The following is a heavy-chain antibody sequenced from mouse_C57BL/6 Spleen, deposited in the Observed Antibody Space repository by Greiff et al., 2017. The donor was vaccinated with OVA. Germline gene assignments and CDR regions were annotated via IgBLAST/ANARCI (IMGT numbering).Heavy chain of an antibody. D-gene: IGHD6-1*01. Sequence: QVHVKQSGPELVKPGASVKLSCKASGYTFTSYDINWVKQRPGQGLEWIGWIFPRDGSTKYNEKFKGKATLAVDTSSSTAYMELHSLTSEDSAVYFGTNQYYFGCWGQGATLTVSS. CDR3: TNQYYFGC. V-gene: IGHV1-85*01. CDR2: IFPRDGST. J-gene: IGHJ2*01. CDR1: GYTFTSYD.